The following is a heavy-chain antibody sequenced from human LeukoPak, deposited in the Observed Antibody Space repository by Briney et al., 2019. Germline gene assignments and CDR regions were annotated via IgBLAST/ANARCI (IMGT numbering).Heavy chain of an antibody. CDR3: ARASFYYDSSGYSIAFDI. D-gene: IGHD3-22*01. Sequence: SETLSLTCTVSGGSISSGSYYWSWIRQPAGKGLEWIGCIYTSGSTNYNPSLKSRVTISVDTSKNQFSLKLSSVTAADTAVYYCARASFYYDSSGYSIAFDIWGQGTMVTVSS. J-gene: IGHJ3*02. CDR1: GGSISSGSYY. V-gene: IGHV4-61*02. CDR2: IYTSGST.